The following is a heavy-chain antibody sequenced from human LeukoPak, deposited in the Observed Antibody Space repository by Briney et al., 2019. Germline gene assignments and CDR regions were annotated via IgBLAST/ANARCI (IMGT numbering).Heavy chain of an antibody. CDR3: ARGDDYGDYRGRDFDY. CDR2: ISSSGNTI. J-gene: IGHJ4*02. CDR1: GFTFSDYY. D-gene: IGHD4-17*01. V-gene: IGHV3-11*01. Sequence: PGGSLRLSCAASGFTFSDYYMSWIRQAPGKGLEWVSYISSSGNTIHYADSVKGRFTISRDNAKNSLYLQMNSLRAEDTAVYYCARGDDYGDYRGRDFDYWGQGTLVTVSS.